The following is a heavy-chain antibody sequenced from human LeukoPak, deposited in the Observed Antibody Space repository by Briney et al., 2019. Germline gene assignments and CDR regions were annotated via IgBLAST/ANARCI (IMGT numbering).Heavy chain of an antibody. Sequence: GASVKVSCKASGYTFTGYYMHWVRQAPGQGLERMGWINPNSGGTNYAQKFQGRVTMTRDTSISTAYMELSRLRSDDTAVYYCARERRITMIVVVIRRHDAFDIWGQGTMVTVSS. CDR1: GYTFTGYY. J-gene: IGHJ3*02. CDR3: ARERRITMIVVVIRRHDAFDI. CDR2: INPNSGGT. D-gene: IGHD3-22*01. V-gene: IGHV1-2*02.